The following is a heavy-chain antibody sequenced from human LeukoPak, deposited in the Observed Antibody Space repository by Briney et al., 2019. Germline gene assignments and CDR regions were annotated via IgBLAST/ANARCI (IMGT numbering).Heavy chain of an antibody. CDR2: ISGSGGST. D-gene: IGHD3-22*01. V-gene: IGHV3-23*01. J-gene: IGHJ1*01. Sequence: SGGSLRLSCAASGFTFSSYAMSWVRQAPGKGLEWVSAISGSGGSTYYADSVKGRFTISRDNSKNTLYLQMNSLRAEDTAVYYCAKASTMIVVTRPGYFQHWGRGTLVTVSS. CDR1: GFTFSSYA. CDR3: AKASTMIVVTRPGYFQH.